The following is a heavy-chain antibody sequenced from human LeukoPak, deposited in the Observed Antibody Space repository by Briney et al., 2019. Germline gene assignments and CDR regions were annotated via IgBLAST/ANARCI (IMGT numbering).Heavy chain of an antibody. CDR1: GYTFTSYG. J-gene: IGHJ4*02. Sequence: GASVKVSCKASGYTFTSYGISWVRQAPGQGLEWMGWISAYNGNTNYAQKFQGRVTMTTDTSTSTLYMEVRSLRSDDTAVYYCARDHGHKSVDYWGQGTLVTVSS. CDR2: ISAYNGNT. D-gene: IGHD2-21*01. CDR3: ARDHGHKSVDY. V-gene: IGHV1-18*01.